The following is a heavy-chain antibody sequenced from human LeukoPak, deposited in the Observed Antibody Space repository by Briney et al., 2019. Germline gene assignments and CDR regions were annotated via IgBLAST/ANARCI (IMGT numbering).Heavy chain of an antibody. V-gene: IGHV3-7*03. CDR3: ARVWLTIFGVVRSAVFDY. CDR1: GFTFSTYW. CDR2: IKQDGSEK. J-gene: IGHJ4*02. D-gene: IGHD3-3*01. Sequence: GGSLRLSCAASGFTFSTYWMSWVRQAPGKGLEWVANIKQDGSEKYYVDSVKGRFIISRDNAKNSLYLQMNSLRAEDTAVYYCARVWLTIFGVVRSAVFDYWGQGTLVTVSS.